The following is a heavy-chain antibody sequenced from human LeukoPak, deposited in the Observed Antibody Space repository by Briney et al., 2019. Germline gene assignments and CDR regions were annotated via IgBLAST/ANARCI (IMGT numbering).Heavy chain of an antibody. D-gene: IGHD2-15*01. J-gene: IGHJ4*02. CDR3: ARDTGCSGGSCYSFYDY. Sequence: GGSLRLSCAASGFTFSSYAMSWVRQAPGKGLEWVSAISGSGGSTYYADSVKGRFTISRDNSKNTLYLQMNSLRAEDTAVYYCARDTGCSGGSCYSFYDYWGQGTLVTVSS. CDR1: GFTFSSYA. CDR2: ISGSGGST. V-gene: IGHV3-23*01.